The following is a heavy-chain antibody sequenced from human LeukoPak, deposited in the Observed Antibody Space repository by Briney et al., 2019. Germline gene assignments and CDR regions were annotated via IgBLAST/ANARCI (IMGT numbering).Heavy chain of an antibody. Sequence: SETLSLTCTVSGGSISSGGYYWSWIRQPPGKGLEWIGYIYHSGSTYYNPSLKSRVTISVDRSKNQFSLKLSSVTAADTAVYYCARGGDIVVEQGGNWFDPWGQGTLVTVSS. V-gene: IGHV4-30-2*01. CDR1: GGSISSGGYY. CDR3: ARGGDIVVEQGGNWFDP. J-gene: IGHJ5*02. CDR2: IYHSGST. D-gene: IGHD2-15*01.